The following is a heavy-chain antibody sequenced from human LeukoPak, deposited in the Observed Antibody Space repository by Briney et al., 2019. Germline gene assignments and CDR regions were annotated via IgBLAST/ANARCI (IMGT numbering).Heavy chain of an antibody. CDR3: ARLAGATPFDY. V-gene: IGHV4-38-2*02. CDR2: IYHSGGT. D-gene: IGHD1-26*01. CDR1: GYSISSGYY. J-gene: IGHJ4*02. Sequence: SETLSLTCTVSGYSISSGYYWGWIRQPPGKGLDWIGSIYHSGGTYYNPSLKSRVTISVDTSKNQFSLKLSSVTAADTAVYYCARLAGATPFDYWGQGTLVTVSS.